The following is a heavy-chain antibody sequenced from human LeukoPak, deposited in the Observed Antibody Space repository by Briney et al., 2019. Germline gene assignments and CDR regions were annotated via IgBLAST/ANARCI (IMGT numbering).Heavy chain of an antibody. J-gene: IGHJ4*02. CDR1: GGSISSHY. D-gene: IGHD1-26*01. CDR2: IYYTGST. Sequence: SETLSLTCTVSGGSISSHYWSWIRRPPGKGLEWLGYIYYTGSTNYNPSFKSRVTISLDTSKTQFSLKLTSVTAADTAVYYCARQSGGGSYYYFDYWGQGTLVTVSS. CDR3: ARQSGGGSYYYFDY. V-gene: IGHV4-59*08.